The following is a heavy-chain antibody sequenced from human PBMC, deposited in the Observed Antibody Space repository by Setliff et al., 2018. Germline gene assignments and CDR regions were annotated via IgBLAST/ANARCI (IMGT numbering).Heavy chain of an antibody. J-gene: IGHJ4*02. CDR3: ASRDYVWGSYHPTTYNY. CDR2: IIPILGIA. CDR1: GGTFSSYV. Sequence: SVKVSCKASGGTFSSYVISWVRQAPGQGLEWMGGIIPILGIANYAQKFQGRVTITADESTSTAYMELSSLRSEDTAVYYCASRDYVWGSYHPTTYNYWGQGTLVTVSS. D-gene: IGHD3-16*02. V-gene: IGHV1-69*10.